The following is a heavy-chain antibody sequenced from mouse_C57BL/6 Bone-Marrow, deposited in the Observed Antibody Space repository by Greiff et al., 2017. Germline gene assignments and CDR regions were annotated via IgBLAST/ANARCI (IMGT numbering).Heavy chain of an antibody. CDR1: GFSLSTSGMG. Sequence: QVTLKVCGPGILQSSQTLSLTCSFSGFSLSTSGMGVSWIRQPSGKGLEWLAHIYWDDDKRYNPSLKSRLTISKDTSRNQVFLKITSVDTADTATYYCARRTGDYGDYYAMDYWGQGTSVTVSS. J-gene: IGHJ4*01. CDR3: ARRTGDYGDYYAMDY. D-gene: IGHD2-4*01. V-gene: IGHV8-12*01. CDR2: IYWDDDK.